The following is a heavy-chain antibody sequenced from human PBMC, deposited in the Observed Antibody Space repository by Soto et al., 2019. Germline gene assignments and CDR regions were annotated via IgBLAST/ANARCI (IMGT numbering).Heavy chain of an antibody. CDR1: GGTFSSYA. J-gene: IGHJ5*02. CDR2: IIPIFGTA. V-gene: IGHV1-69*13. D-gene: IGHD3-22*01. Sequence: SVKVSCKASGGTFSSYAISWVRQAPGQGLEWMGGIIPIFGTANYAQKFQGRVTITADESTSTAYMELSSLRSEDTAVYYCATKPLYYYDSSGYYYSWGQGTLVTAPQ. CDR3: ATKPLYYYDSSGYYYS.